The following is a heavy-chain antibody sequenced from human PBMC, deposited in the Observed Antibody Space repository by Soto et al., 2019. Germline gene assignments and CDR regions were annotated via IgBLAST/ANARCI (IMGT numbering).Heavy chain of an antibody. CDR2: IYYSGST. CDR3: ARNTYYDFWSGYYPSNYYYYYYMDV. V-gene: IGHV4-59*01. J-gene: IGHJ6*03. Sequence: SETLSLTCTVSGGSISSYYWSWIRQPPGKGLEWIGYIYYSGSTNYNPSLKSRVTISVDTSKNKFSLKLSSVTAADTAVYYCARNTYYDFWSGYYPSNYYYYYYMDVWGKGTTVTVSS. D-gene: IGHD3-3*01. CDR1: GGSISSYY.